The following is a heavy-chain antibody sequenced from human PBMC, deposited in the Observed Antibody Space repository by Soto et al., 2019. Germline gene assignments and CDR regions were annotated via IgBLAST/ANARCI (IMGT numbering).Heavy chain of an antibody. Sequence: ASVKVSCMAFRYICTRYDCNWVRQATGQGLAWMGWMNPNSGNTGYAQKFQGRVTMTSNTSIRTAYMAPSSQRYKHTAVYYCARVYDFWSGYYYYYYGMDVWGQGTTVTVSS. CDR2: MNPNSGNT. CDR3: ARVYDFWSGYYYYYYGMDV. J-gene: IGHJ6*02. D-gene: IGHD3-3*01. CDR1: RYICTRYD. V-gene: IGHV1-8*01.